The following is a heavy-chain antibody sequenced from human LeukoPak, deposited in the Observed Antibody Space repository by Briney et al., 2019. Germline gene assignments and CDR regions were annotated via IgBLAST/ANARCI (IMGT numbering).Heavy chain of an antibody. CDR1: GFAFSTSD. Sequence: PGGSLRLSCAASGFAFSTSDMHWVRHAAGQGLEWVSGIGKAGDTYYLDSVRGRFTIFRENDENSVYLQMNNLRAGDTAVYYCAGGDYMGFDPWGQGTLVTVSS. CDR3: AGGDYMGFDP. V-gene: IGHV3-13*01. J-gene: IGHJ5*02. CDR2: IGKAGDT. D-gene: IGHD4-11*01.